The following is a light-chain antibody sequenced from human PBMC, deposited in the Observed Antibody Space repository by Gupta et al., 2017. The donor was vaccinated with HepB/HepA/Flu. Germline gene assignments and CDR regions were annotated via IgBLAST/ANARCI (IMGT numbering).Light chain of an antibody. V-gene: IGKV3-15*01. J-gene: IGKJ1*01. CDR1: ESVFSN. CDR3: QQDDNWWT. CDR2: DAS. Sequence: VLMTQSPATLSVSPGESATLSCRAGESVFSNLAWYQQKPGQAPRLLIYDASVRATGIPTRFSGSGAGKEFTLTGSSRQHEDCAVYYWQQDDNWWTFGQGSRVEIK.